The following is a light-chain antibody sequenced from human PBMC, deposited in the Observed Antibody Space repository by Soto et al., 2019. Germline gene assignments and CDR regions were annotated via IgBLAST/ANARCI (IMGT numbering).Light chain of an antibody. Sequence: DIVMTQSPDSLAVSLGEGATINCKSSQSVLYSSNNKNYLAWYQQKPGQPPKLLIYWASTRESGVPDRFSGSGSETDFTLTISSLQAEDVAVYYCQQYFSIPYTFGQGTKLEI. V-gene: IGKV4-1*01. J-gene: IGKJ2*01. CDR1: QSVLYSSNNKNY. CDR3: QQYFSIPYT. CDR2: WAS.